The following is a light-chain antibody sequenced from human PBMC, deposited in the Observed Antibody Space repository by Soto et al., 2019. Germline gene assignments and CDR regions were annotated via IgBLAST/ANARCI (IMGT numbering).Light chain of an antibody. Sequence: DIQMTQSPSSLSASVGDRVTITCRASQGISNYLAWYQQKPGKVPKLLIYAASTLQSGVPSRFSGSGSGTDFTLTISSMQPEDVATYYCQKYNSATFTFGQGTRLEIK. CDR2: AAS. J-gene: IGKJ5*01. CDR1: QGISNY. CDR3: QKYNSATFT. V-gene: IGKV1-27*01.